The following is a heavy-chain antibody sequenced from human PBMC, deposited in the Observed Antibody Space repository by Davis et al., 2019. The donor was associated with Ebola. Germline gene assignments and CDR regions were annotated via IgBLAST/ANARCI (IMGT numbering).Heavy chain of an antibody. Sequence: ASVKVSCKASDFSSTKYAMNWVRQAPGQGLEWMGWINTNTGNPTYGQGFTGRFVFSLDTSVSTAYLQITSLKADDTAVYYCARDIGEMALDYWGQGTLVTVSS. CDR2: INTNTGNP. V-gene: IGHV7-4-1*02. CDR1: DFSSTKYA. D-gene: IGHD3-10*01. J-gene: IGHJ4*02. CDR3: ARDIGEMALDY.